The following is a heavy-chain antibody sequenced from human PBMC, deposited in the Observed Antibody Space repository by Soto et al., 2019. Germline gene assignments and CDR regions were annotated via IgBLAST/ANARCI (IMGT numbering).Heavy chain of an antibody. CDR2: IIPIFGTA. V-gene: IGHV1-69*13. CDR1: GGTFSSYA. Sequence: ASVKVSCKASGGTFSSYAISWVRQAPGQGLEWMGGIIPIFGTANYAQKFQGRVTITADESTSTAYMELSSLRSEDTAMYYCARRVRFDYYYGMDVWGQGTTVTVSS. CDR3: ARRVRFDYYYGMDV. D-gene: IGHD3-10*01. J-gene: IGHJ6*02.